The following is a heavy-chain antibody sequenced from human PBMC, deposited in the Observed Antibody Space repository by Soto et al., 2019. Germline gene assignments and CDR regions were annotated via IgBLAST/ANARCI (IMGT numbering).Heavy chain of an antibody. V-gene: IGHV4-59*01. J-gene: IGHJ4*02. CDR1: GGSMSEYF. CDR2: IYYLGST. Sequence: SETLSLTCSVSGGSMSEYFWSWIRQSPGKGLEWIGYIYYLGSTDYNPSLKSRVTISVDTSKRQFSLRLTSVTAADTAVYYCARDGYDGSGSPYPDYWGPGTQVTVSS. D-gene: IGHD3-10*01. CDR3: ARDGYDGSGSPYPDY.